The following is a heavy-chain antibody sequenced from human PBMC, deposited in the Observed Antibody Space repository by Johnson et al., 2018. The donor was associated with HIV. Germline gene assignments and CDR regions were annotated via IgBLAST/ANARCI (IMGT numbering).Heavy chain of an antibody. CDR2: ISYDGSNK. CDR3: AKDRWHYNFWVDAFDI. Sequence: QVQLVESGGGVVQPGGSLRLSCVASGFTFSNYGMHWVRQAPGKGLEWVAVISYDGSNKYYADSVKGRFTISRDNSKNTLYLQMNSLRAEDTAVYYCAKDRWHYNFWVDAFDIWGQGTMVTVSS. V-gene: IGHV3-30*18. J-gene: IGHJ3*02. D-gene: IGHD3-3*01. CDR1: GFTFSNYG.